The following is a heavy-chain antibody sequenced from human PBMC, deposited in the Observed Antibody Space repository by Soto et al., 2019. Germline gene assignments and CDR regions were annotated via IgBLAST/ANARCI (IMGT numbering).Heavy chain of an antibody. CDR2: MKSDGSTT. V-gene: IGHV3-74*01. CDR1: GFTFSSHR. Sequence: EVQLVESGGGLVQPGGSLRLSCAASGFTFSSHRMHWVRQAPGKGLVWVSRMKSDGSTTSYADFVKGRFTISRDNAQNTLHLQMNSLRAEDTAVYYCAREDGCTGTTCYPKTFDYWGQGTLVTVSS. CDR3: AREDGCTGTTCYPKTFDY. D-gene: IGHD1-1*01. J-gene: IGHJ4*02.